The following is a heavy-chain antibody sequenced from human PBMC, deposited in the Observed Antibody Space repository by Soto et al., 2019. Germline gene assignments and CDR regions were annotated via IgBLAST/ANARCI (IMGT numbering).Heavy chain of an antibody. D-gene: IGHD6-6*01. CDR2: IKSKTDGGTT. Sequence: GGSLRLSCAASGFTFSNAWMNWVRQAPGKGLEWVGRIKSKTDGGTTDYAAPVKGRFTISRDDSKNTLYLQMNSLKTDDTAVYYCTTDIIAAPMYYYYYGMDVWGQGTTVTVSS. V-gene: IGHV3-15*07. J-gene: IGHJ6*02. CDR1: GFTFSNAW. CDR3: TTDIIAAPMYYYYYGMDV.